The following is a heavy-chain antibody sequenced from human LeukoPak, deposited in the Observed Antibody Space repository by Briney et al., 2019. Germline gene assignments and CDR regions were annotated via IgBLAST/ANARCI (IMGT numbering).Heavy chain of an antibody. CDR3: ARHPSLRYFDWLSLGFDY. V-gene: IGHV4-39*01. CDR1: GGSISTITYY. D-gene: IGHD3-9*01. Sequence: SETLSLTCTVSGGSISTITYYWGWIRQPPGKGLEWVGHMYYRGNTFYNPSLKSRVTISVDTSKNQFSLKLSSVTAADTAVYYCARHPSLRYFDWLSLGFDYWGQGTLVTVSS. CDR2: MYYRGNT. J-gene: IGHJ4*02.